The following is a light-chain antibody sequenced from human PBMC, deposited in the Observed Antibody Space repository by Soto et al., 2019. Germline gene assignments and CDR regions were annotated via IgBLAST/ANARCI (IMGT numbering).Light chain of an antibody. J-gene: IGKJ5*01. CDR3: QQYTNWPPIT. CDR1: QSVGSN. CDR2: GSS. V-gene: IGKV3-15*01. Sequence: VWPQSPATLSLSPGERATLSCRASQSVGSNLAWFQQKPGQAPRLLIYGSSTRATGVPARFSGSGSGADFTLTISNLQSEDFAVYYCQQYTNWPPITFGQGTRLEIK.